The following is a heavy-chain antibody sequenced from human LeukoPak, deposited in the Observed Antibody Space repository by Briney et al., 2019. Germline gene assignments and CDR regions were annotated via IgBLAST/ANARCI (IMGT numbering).Heavy chain of an antibody. J-gene: IGHJ6*03. Sequence: GASVKVSCKASGYTFTSYDINWVRQATGQGLEWMGWMNPNSGNTGYAQKFQGRVTITSNTSISTAYMELSSLRSEDTAVYYCARGHCYGSGSYRCYYYYYMDVWGKGTTVTVSS. V-gene: IGHV1-8*03. CDR2: MNPNSGNT. D-gene: IGHD3-10*01. CDR3: ARGHCYGSGSYRCYYYYYMDV. CDR1: GYTFTSYD.